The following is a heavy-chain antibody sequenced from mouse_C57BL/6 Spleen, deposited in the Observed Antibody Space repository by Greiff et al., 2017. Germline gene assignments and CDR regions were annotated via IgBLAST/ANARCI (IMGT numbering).Heavy chain of an antibody. V-gene: IGHV5-17*01. J-gene: IGHJ3*01. Sequence: EVQLVESGGGLVKPGGSLKLSCAASGFTFSDYGMHWVRQAPEKGLEWVAYISSGSSTIYYADTVKGRFTISRDNAKNTLFLQMTSLRSEDTAMYYCATYGSSSFAYWGQGTLVTVSA. CDR1: GFTFSDYG. CDR3: ATYGSSSFAY. D-gene: IGHD1-1*01. CDR2: ISSGSSTI.